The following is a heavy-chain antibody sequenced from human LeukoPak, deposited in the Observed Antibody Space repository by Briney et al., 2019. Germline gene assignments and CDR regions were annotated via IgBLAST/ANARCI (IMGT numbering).Heavy chain of an antibody. CDR3: ARHMGLGYSYGYPYFDY. Sequence: SETLPLTCSVSGGSISTYYWSWMRQSPEKGLEWIGHIYNSGANTNYNPSLKSRVTISVDTSKNEFSLKLSSVTAADTAVYYCARHMGLGYSYGYPYFDYWGQGTLVTVSS. J-gene: IGHJ4*02. V-gene: IGHV4-59*08. D-gene: IGHD5-18*01. CDR1: GGSISTYY. CDR2: IYNSGANT.